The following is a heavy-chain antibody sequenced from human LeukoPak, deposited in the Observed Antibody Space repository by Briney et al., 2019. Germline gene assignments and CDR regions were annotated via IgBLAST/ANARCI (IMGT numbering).Heavy chain of an antibody. CDR2: IKSKTDGGTT. Sequence: SGGSLRLSCAASGFTFSNAWMNWVRQAPGKGLEWVGRIKSKTDGGTTDYAAPVKGRFTISRDDSKNTLYLQMNSLKTEDTAVYYCTTDRIAARPVDYWGQGTLVTVSS. CDR1: GFTFSNAW. CDR3: TTDRIAARPVDY. V-gene: IGHV3-15*07. J-gene: IGHJ4*02. D-gene: IGHD6-6*01.